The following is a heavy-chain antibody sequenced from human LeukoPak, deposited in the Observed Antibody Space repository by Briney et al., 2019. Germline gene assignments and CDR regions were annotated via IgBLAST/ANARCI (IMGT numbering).Heavy chain of an antibody. CDR3: AREDPGPFGAFDT. V-gene: IGHV3-23*01. Sequence: PGGSLRLSCAASGFTFAGYAMSWVRQAPGKGLEWVSGISDSGGTTYYADSVKGRFTISRDNSKNTLYLQMNSLRAEDTATYYCAREDPGPFGAFDTWGQGAKGTVSS. CDR2: ISDSGGTT. D-gene: IGHD3-16*01. J-gene: IGHJ3*02. CDR1: GFTFAGYA.